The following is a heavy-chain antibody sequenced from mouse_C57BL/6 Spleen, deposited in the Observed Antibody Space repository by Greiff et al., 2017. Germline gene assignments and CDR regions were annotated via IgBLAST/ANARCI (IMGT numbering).Heavy chain of an antibody. CDR2: ISSGGDYI. CDR3: TTGTSWFAY. V-gene: IGHV5-9-1*02. D-gene: IGHD4-1*01. Sequence: EVTVVESGEGLVKPGGSLKLSCAASGFTFSSYAMSWVRQTPEKRLEWVAYISSGGDYIYYADTVKGRFTISRDNARNTLYLQMSSLKSEDTAMYYCTTGTSWFAYWGQGTLVTVSA. CDR1: GFTFSSYA. J-gene: IGHJ3*01.